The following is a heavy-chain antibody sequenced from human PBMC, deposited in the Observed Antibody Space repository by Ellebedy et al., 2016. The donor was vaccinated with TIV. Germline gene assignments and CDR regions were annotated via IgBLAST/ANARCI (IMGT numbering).Heavy chain of an antibody. CDR1: GFTFSSYS. CDR2: ISSSSSTI. CDR3: ARDALTPGNN. D-gene: IGHD4-23*01. Sequence: GESLKISCAASGFTFSSYSMNWVRQAPGKGLEWVSYISSSSSTIYYADSVKGRFTISRDNAKNSLYLQMNSLRDEDTAVYYCARDALTPGNNWGQGTLVTVSS. V-gene: IGHV3-48*02. J-gene: IGHJ4*02.